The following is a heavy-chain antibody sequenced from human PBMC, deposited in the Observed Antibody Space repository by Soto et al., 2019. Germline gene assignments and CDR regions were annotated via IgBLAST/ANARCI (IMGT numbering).Heavy chain of an antibody. CDR3: ARDGIGYSNPYYFDY. Sequence: GGSLSLSCAASGFTFSSYSMNWVRQAPGKGLEWVSYISSSSSTIYYADSVKGRFTISRDNAKNSLYLQMNSLRAEDTAVYYCARDGIGYSNPYYFDYWGQGTLVTVSS. J-gene: IGHJ4*02. D-gene: IGHD4-4*01. CDR1: GFTFSSYS. CDR2: ISSSSSTI. V-gene: IGHV3-48*01.